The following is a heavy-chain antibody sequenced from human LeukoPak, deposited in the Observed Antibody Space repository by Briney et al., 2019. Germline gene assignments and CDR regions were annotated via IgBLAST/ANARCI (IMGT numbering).Heavy chain of an antibody. CDR3: ARAEQWLDAFDT. V-gene: IGHV4-59*01. J-gene: IGHJ3*02. CDR2: IYYSGST. Sequence: PSETLSLTCTVSGGSISSYYWSWIRQPPGKGLEWIGYIYYSGSTNYNPSLKSRVTISVDTSKNQFSLKLSSVTAADTAVYYCARAEQWLDAFDTWGQGTMVTVSS. CDR1: GGSISSYY. D-gene: IGHD6-19*01.